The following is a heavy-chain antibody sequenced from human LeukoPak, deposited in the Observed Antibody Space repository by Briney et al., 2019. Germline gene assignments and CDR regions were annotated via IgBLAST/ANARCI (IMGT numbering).Heavy chain of an antibody. D-gene: IGHD3-10*01. CDR3: ARHLLWFGELDDGMDV. CDR2: IYPGDSDT. V-gene: IGHV5-51*01. Sequence: GESLKISCKGSGYSFTSYWIGWVRQMPGKGLEWMGIIYPGDSDTRYSPSFQGQVTISADKSISTAYLQWSSLKASDTAMYYCARHLLWFGELDDGMDVWGQGTTVTVSS. CDR1: GYSFTSYW. J-gene: IGHJ6*02.